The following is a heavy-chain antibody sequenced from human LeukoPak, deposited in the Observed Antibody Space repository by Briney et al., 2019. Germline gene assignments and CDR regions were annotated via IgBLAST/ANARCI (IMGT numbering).Heavy chain of an antibody. CDR2: IYLSGST. V-gene: IGHV4-38-2*01. CDR1: GYSLISGYY. Sequence: SGTLSLTCAVSGYSLISGYYWGWIRRPPGKGLEGIGIIYLSGSTYYIPSLKGRVTISVDNSNNQLSLKQSAVTAADAALLYCAISNIVVVPDAKPVGAFDIWGQGTMVTVSA. CDR3: AISNIVVVPDAKPVGAFDI. D-gene: IGHD2-2*01. J-gene: IGHJ3*02.